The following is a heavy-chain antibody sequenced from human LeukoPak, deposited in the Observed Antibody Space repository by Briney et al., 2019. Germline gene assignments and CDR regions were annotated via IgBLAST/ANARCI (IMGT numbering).Heavy chain of an antibody. CDR1: GFPFTSHW. CDR2: INSDGSEK. V-gene: IGHV3-7*01. D-gene: IGHD3-10*01. J-gene: IGHJ6*02. Sequence: PGGSLRLSCAASGFPFTSHWLSWFRQSPGRGLEWVAHINSDGSEKNYVDSVKGRFTISRDNAKNSLYLQMNSLRAEDTAVYYCARSGSGSYRVLYGMDVWGQGTTVTVSS. CDR3: ARSGSGSYRVLYGMDV.